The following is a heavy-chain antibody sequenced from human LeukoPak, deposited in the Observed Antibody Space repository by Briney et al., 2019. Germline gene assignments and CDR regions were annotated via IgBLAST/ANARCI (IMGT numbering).Heavy chain of an antibody. Sequence: PGGSLRLSCAASGLTFSSYGMSWVRQAPGKGLEWVSAISGSGGSTYYADSVKGRFTISRDNSKNTLYLQMNSLRAEDTAVYYCAKDILPYMVRGVIEEGAFDIWGQGTMVTVSS. CDR3: AKDILPYMVRGVIEEGAFDI. V-gene: IGHV3-23*01. D-gene: IGHD3-10*01. CDR1: GLTFSSYG. CDR2: ISGSGGST. J-gene: IGHJ3*02.